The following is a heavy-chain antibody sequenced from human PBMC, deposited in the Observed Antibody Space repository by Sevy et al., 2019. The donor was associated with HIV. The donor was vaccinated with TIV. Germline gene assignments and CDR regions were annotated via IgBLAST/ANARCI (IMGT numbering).Heavy chain of an antibody. D-gene: IGHD1-26*01. CDR1: GGSISGNF. CDR3: ASGSGSYYDAFHI. J-gene: IGHJ3*02. CDR2: ISYSGDT. Sequence: SETLSLTCSVSGGSISGNFWTWIRQPPGKGLEWIGYISYSGDTNSNPSFKGRVSISLDTSKNQFSLRLNSVTAADTAVYYCASGSGSYYDAFHIWGQGTMVTVSS. V-gene: IGHV4-59*01.